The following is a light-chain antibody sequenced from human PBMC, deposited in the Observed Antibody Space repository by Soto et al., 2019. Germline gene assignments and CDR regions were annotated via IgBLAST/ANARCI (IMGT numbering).Light chain of an antibody. J-gene: IGLJ2*01. V-gene: IGLV2-14*02. Sequence: QPALSQPASVSGSPGQSITISCTGTSSDVGSYNLVSWYQQHPGKAPKLMIYEGSKRPSGVSNRFSGSKSGNTASLTISGLQAEDEADYYCSSFTISRNTVIFGGGTQLTVL. CDR3: SSFTISRNTVI. CDR1: SSDVGSYNL. CDR2: EGS.